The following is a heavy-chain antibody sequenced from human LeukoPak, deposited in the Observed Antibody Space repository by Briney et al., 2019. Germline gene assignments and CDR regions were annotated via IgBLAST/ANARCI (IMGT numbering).Heavy chain of an antibody. D-gene: IGHD4-17*01. J-gene: IGHJ4*02. CDR2: IYPGDSDT. CDR1: GYSFTSYW. CDR3: ARRRTVTTFAGKEEIASCYFDY. Sequence: GESLKISCKGSGYSFTSYWIGWVRQMPGKGLEWMGIIYPGDSDTRYSPSFQGQVTISADKSISTAYLQWSSLKASDTAMYYCARRRTVTTFAGKEEIASCYFDYWGQGTLVTVSS. V-gene: IGHV5-51*01.